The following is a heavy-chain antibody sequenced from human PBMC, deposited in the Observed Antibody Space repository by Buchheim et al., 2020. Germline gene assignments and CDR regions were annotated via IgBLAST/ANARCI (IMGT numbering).Heavy chain of an antibody. CDR3: ARGLSASYNWFDP. J-gene: IGHJ5*02. D-gene: IGHD2/OR15-2a*01. Sequence: EVQLVESGGGLVKPGGSLRLSCAASGFTFSSYSMNWIRQAPGKGLEWVSSISSSSSYIYYADSVKGRFTIYRDNAKKSMYLQMNSLRAEDTAVYYCARGLSASYNWFDPWGQGTL. V-gene: IGHV3-21*01. CDR2: ISSSSSYI. CDR1: GFTFSSYS.